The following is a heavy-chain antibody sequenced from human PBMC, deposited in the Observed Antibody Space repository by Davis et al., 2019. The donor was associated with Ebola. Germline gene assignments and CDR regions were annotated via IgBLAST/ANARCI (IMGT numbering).Heavy chain of an antibody. Sequence: HSQTLSLTCAISGDSVSSAGWNWIRQSPSRGLEWLGRTYYASKWYHDYAVSVSSRIPIHPDTSKNQFSLQLNSVTPDDTAVYYCAAGWLRGKFDPWGQGTLVTVSS. CDR3: AAGWLRGKFDP. J-gene: IGHJ5*02. V-gene: IGHV6-1*01. CDR1: GDSVSSAG. CDR2: TYYASKWYH. D-gene: IGHD6-19*01.